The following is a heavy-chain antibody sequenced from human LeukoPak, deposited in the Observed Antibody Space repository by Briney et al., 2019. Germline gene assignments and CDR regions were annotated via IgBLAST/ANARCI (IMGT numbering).Heavy chain of an antibody. Sequence: GGSLRLSCAASGFTFSSYSMNWVRQAPGKGLEGVSSISSSSSYIYYADSVKGRFTIPRDNAKNSLYLQMNSLRAEDTAVYYCARPPVGGSYYNVHFDYWGQGPLVTVSS. V-gene: IGHV3-21*01. J-gene: IGHJ4*02. CDR1: GFTFSSYS. CDR2: ISSSSSYI. D-gene: IGHD1-26*01. CDR3: ARPPVGGSYYNVHFDY.